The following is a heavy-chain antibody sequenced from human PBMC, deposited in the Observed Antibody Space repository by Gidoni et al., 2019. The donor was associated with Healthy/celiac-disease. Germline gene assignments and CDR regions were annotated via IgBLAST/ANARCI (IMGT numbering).Heavy chain of an antibody. CDR2: IYYSGST. CDR1: GGSLSSSY. J-gene: IGHJ4*02. CDR3: ARSVQAYSSSWAGYFDY. Sequence: QVQLQESGPGLVKPSETLSLTCPVSGGSLSSSYWSWIRQPPGKGLEWIGYIYYSGSTNYNPSLKSRVTISVDTSKNQFSLKLSSVTAADTAVYYCARSVQAYSSSWAGYFDYWGQGTLVTVSS. V-gene: IGHV4-59*01. D-gene: IGHD6-13*01.